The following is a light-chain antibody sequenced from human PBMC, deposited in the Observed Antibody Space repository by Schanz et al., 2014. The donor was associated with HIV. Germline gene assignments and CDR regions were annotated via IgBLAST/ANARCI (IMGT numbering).Light chain of an antibody. CDR3: SAHAGSNNYV. CDR2: YSS. CDR1: RSNIGTGND. J-gene: IGLJ1*01. V-gene: IGLV1-40*01. Sequence: QSVLTQPPSVAGAPGQRVTISCTGSRSNIGTGNDVPWFPHLPGTAPKLLIYYSSNRPSGVPDRFSGSKSGTSASLAITGLQADDEADYYCSAHAGSNNYVFGSGTKLTVL.